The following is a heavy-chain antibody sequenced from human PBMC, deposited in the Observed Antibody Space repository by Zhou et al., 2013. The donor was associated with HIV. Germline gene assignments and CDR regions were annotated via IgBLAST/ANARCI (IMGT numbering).Heavy chain of an antibody. D-gene: IGHD1-26*01. CDR2: MNPKSGNT. Sequence: QGQLVQSGAEVKKPGASLKVSCQASGYTFTTYDINWVRQAPGQGLEWMGWMNPKSGNTGYTQKFQGRVSISRDTPRSTAYLELSSLRSEDTAVYYCARSYSGTFSAFDYWGQGTLVIVSS. CDR3: ARSYSGTFSAFDY. CDR1: GYTFTTYD. J-gene: IGHJ4*02. V-gene: IGHV1-8*03.